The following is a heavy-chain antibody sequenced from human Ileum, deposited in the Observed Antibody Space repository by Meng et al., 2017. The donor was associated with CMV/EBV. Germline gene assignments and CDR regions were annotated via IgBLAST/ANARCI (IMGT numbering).Heavy chain of an antibody. CDR2: IYSCGST. Sequence: GESLKISCAASGFTVSSNYMSWVRQAPGKGLEWVSVIYSCGSTYYADSVKGRFTISRDNSKNTLYLQMTRLRAEDTAMYYCARPRGTAMVFDYWGQGTLVTVSS. CDR3: ARPRGTAMVFDY. D-gene: IGHD5-18*01. CDR1: GFTVSSNY. J-gene: IGHJ4*02. V-gene: IGHV3-53*01.